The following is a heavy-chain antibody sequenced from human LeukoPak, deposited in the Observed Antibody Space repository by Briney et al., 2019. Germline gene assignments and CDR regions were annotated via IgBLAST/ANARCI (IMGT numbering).Heavy chain of an antibody. J-gene: IGHJ4*02. V-gene: IGHV3-23*01. CDR2: ISGSGDNT. D-gene: IGHD1-1*01. CDR1: GFTFSSSA. Sequence: GGSLRLSCAASGFTFSSSAMSWVRQAPGKGLEWVSSISGSGDNTYYADSVKGRFTISRDNSKNTLYLQMNSLRVEDTAVYYCARCTTGRTFGSLREIKRSREIDYWGQGTLVTVSS. CDR3: ARCTTGRTFGSLREIKRSREIDY.